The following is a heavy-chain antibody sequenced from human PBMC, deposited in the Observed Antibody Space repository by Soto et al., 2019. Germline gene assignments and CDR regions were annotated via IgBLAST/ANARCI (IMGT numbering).Heavy chain of an antibody. CDR1: GFTFNDYY. CDR3: ARDHCTSTSCYEDAFDV. V-gene: IGHV3-11*01. Sequence: GGSLRLSCAASGFTFNDYYMSWVRQAPGRGLEWVSYISSSGSTIYYADSVRGRFTISRDNAKNSLYLQMNSLRAEDTAVYYCARDHCTSTSCYEDAFDVWGQGTMVTVSS. D-gene: IGHD2-2*01. CDR2: ISSSGSTI. J-gene: IGHJ3*01.